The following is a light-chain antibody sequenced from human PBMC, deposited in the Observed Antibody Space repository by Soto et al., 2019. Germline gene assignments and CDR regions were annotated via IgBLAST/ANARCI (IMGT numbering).Light chain of an antibody. CDR3: AAWDDSLKNVV. CDR1: SSNIGSNS. J-gene: IGLJ2*01. CDR2: TNN. V-gene: IGLV1-44*01. Sequence: QSVVTQPPSASGTPGQRVTISCSGSSSNIGSNSVNWYQHLPGTAPKLLIYTNNQRPSGVPDRFSGSKSGTSASLAISGLQSEDEADYYCAAWDDSLKNVVFGGGTKLTVL.